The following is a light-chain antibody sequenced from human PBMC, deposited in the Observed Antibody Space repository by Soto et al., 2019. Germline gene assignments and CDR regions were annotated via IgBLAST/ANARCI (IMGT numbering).Light chain of an antibody. CDR1: QSVNRN. V-gene: IGKV3-15*01. Sequence: EIVMTQSPATLSVSPGERATLSCRASQSVNRNLAWYQQKPGQTPRLLIYDASSRATGIPARFSGSGSGTDFTLTISSLQSEDFAVYYCQQSYSTPWTFGQGTKVEIK. J-gene: IGKJ1*01. CDR2: DAS. CDR3: QQSYSTPWT.